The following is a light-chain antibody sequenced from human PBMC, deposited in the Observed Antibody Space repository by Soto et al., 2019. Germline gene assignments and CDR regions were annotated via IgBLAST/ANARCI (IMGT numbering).Light chain of an antibody. CDR2: RAS. V-gene: IGKV1-5*03. J-gene: IGKJ2*01. CDR3: QQYKSYPPYT. CDR1: ESISRW. Sequence: DSLMGQCPSTRSGSVGDRVNITYRASESISRWLDWYQHTSRQAPKLLIHRASTLATGVPSRISGSGSGTDFTLTISNLQPDDFATYYCQQYKSYPPYTFGQGTK.